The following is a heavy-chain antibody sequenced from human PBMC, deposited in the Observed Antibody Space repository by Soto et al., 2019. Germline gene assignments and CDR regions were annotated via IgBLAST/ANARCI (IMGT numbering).Heavy chain of an antibody. Sequence: SETLSLTCAVYGGSFSGYYWSWIRQSPGKGLEWIGQINHSGSTNYNPSLEGRVTISVATSKNQFSLTLSSVTAADTAVYYCARATLDVWGQGTTVTVSS. D-gene: IGHD2-15*01. CDR2: INHSGST. CDR3: ARATLDV. J-gene: IGHJ6*02. V-gene: IGHV4-34*01. CDR1: GGSFSGYY.